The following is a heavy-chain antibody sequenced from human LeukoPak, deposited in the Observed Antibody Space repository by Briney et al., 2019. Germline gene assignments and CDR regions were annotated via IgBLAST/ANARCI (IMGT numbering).Heavy chain of an antibody. Sequence: GGSLRLSCAASGFTFSSYGMHWVRQAPGKGLEWVAVISYDGSNKYYADSVKGRFTISRDNSKNTLYLQMNSLRAEDTAVYYCAKDVGNYYDSSGLNWGQGTLVTVSS. CDR3: AKDVGNYYDSSGLN. V-gene: IGHV3-30*18. D-gene: IGHD3-22*01. CDR1: GFTFSSYG. CDR2: ISYDGSNK. J-gene: IGHJ4*02.